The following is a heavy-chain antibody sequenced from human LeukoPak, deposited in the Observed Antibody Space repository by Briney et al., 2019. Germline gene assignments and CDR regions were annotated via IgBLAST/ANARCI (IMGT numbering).Heavy chain of an antibody. CDR3: ARVNYDYVWGSYRSPLDY. J-gene: IGHJ4*02. Sequence: ASVKVSCKASGYTFTSYGISWVRQAPGQGLEWMGWISAYNGNTNYAQKLQGRVTMTTDTYTSTAYMELRSLRSDDTAVYYCARVNYDYVWGSYRSPLDYWGQGTLVTVSS. V-gene: IGHV1-18*01. D-gene: IGHD3-16*02. CDR1: GYTFTSYG. CDR2: ISAYNGNT.